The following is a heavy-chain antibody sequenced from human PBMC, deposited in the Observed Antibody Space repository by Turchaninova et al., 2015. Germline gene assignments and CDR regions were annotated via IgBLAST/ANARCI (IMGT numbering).Heavy chain of an antibody. CDR2: SSPYNGNT. V-gene: IGHV1-18*01. CDR3: ASDGDYDPFDI. CDR1: GYTFTSYG. D-gene: IGHD4-17*01. Sequence: QVQLVQSGAEVKKPGASVKVSCKASGYTFTSYGICWVRQAPCEGFEWMGWSSPYNGNTNYSPNLQGRVTMTTDTSTSTAYMELRSLRSDDTAVYYCASDGDYDPFDIWGQGTMVTVSS. J-gene: IGHJ3*02.